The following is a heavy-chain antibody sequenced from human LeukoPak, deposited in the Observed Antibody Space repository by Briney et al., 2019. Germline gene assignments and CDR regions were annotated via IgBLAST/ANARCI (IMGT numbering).Heavy chain of an antibody. Sequence: ASVKVSCKASGYTFTSYAMHWVRQAPGQRLEWMGWINAGNGNTKYSQKFQGRVTITRDTSASTAYMELSSLRSEDTAVYYCAREGGWELVFDYWGQGTLVTVSS. V-gene: IGHV1-3*01. CDR2: INAGNGNT. J-gene: IGHJ4*02. CDR1: GYTFTSYA. CDR3: AREGGWELVFDY. D-gene: IGHD1-26*01.